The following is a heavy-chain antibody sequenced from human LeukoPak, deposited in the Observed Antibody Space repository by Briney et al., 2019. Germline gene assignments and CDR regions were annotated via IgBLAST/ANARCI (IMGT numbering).Heavy chain of an antibody. D-gene: IGHD5-24*01. CDR1: GGSFSGYY. V-gene: IGHV4-59*08. Sequence: PSETLSLTCAVYGGSFSGYYWSWIRQPPGKGLEWIGYISYSGTTNYNPSLKSRVTISVYTSKNQFSLKLSSVTAADTAVYYCARHGDSYKSGWFDPWGQGTLVTVSS. CDR2: ISYSGTT. J-gene: IGHJ5*02. CDR3: ARHGDSYKSGWFDP.